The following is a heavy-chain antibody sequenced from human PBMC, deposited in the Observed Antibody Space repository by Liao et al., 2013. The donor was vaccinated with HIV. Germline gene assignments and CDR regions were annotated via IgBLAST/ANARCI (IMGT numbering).Heavy chain of an antibody. CDR1: GGSINSGTYY. D-gene: IGHD3-3*01. CDR3: ARERGFWSGNFPH. J-gene: IGHJ4*02. CDR2: IFTSGNT. Sequence: QVQLQESGPGLVKPSQTLSLTCTVSGGSINSGTYYWNWIRQPAGKGLEWIGHIFTSGNTVYNPSLKSRATLSLDTSKNSCSLQLTSVTAADTALYYCARERGFWSGNFPHWGQGTLVTVSS. V-gene: IGHV4-61*02.